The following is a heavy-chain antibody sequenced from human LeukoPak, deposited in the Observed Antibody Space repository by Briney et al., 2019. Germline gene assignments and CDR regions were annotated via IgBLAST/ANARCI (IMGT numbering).Heavy chain of an antibody. Sequence: GGSLRLSCAASGFTFSNYAMSWVPPAPGEGVEWVLYISSSGGITLYAHSVRGRVTISRDTSKSTLYLQMYTLRDADMAVYHCANDFYPIGPLDYWGQGTLVTVSS. CDR1: GFTFSNYA. V-gene: IGHV3-23*01. CDR2: ISSSGGIT. CDR3: ANDFYPIGPLDY. D-gene: IGHD3-16*01. J-gene: IGHJ4*02.